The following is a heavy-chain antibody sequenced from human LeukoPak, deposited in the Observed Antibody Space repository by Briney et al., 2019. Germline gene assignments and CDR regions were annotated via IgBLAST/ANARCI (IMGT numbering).Heavy chain of an antibody. J-gene: IGHJ4*02. CDR2: INHSGST. V-gene: IGHV4-34*01. CDR1: GASLSGYY. Sequence: PSETLPLTCSFNGASLSGYYWSWIRQTPGQGLEWIGEINHSGSTKYNPSLKNRLTISIDTSKNHFSLNLTSVTAADTAVYFCARLGTAWYRDFDYWGQGTLVTVSS. D-gene: IGHD6-19*01. CDR3: ARLGTAWYRDFDY.